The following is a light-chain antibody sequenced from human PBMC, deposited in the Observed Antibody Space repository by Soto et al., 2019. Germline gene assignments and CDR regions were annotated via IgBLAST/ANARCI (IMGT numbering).Light chain of an antibody. CDR2: QAS. J-gene: IGKJ1*01. CDR1: QSISSW. CDR3: QQYKSYFRT. Sequence: DIQMTQSPSTLSASVGDRVTITCRASQSISSWLAWYQQKPGKAPKLLIYQASSLQSGVPSRFSGSGSETEFTLTISSLLPDDFATYLCQQYKSYFRTFGQGTKVEIK. V-gene: IGKV1-5*03.